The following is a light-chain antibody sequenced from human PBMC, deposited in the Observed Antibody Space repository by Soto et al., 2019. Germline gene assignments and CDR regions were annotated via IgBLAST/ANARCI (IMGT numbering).Light chain of an antibody. CDR3: PQYNNWPFLLT. V-gene: IGKV3-11*01. CDR2: EAS. J-gene: IGKJ4*01. CDR1: QSVNNH. Sequence: EIVLTQSPATVSLSPGERATLSCRASQSVNNHLAWYQQKPGQAPRLLISEASKRATGIPARFSGSASGTDFPLTISSVEPEDFAVYYCPQYNNWPFLLTFGGGTKVEIK.